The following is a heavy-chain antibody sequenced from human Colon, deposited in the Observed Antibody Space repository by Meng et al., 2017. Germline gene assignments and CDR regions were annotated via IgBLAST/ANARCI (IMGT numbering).Heavy chain of an antibody. Sequence: QVQVAEWGPGLVKPSETLSLTCSVAGASIRGGGYYWSWIRQVPGKGLDLIGYIYYSENTYYKPSLQSRAIISVDTSKNEFSLRLSSVSAADTAVYYCARRYGSGTYPFDFWGQGILVTVSS. CDR1: GASIRGGGYY. CDR3: ARRYGSGTYPFDF. V-gene: IGHV4-31*03. J-gene: IGHJ4*02. CDR2: IYYSENT. D-gene: IGHD3-10*01.